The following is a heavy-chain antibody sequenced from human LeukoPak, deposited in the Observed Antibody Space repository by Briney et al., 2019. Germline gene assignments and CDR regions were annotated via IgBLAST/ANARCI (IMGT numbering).Heavy chain of an antibody. CDR1: GFTFSSYG. J-gene: IGHJ4*02. D-gene: IGHD3-22*01. CDR2: IWYDGSNK. V-gene: IGHV3-33*01. Sequence: GGSLRLSCAASGFTFSSYGMHWVRQAPGKGLEWVAVIWYDGSNKYYADSVKGRFTISRDNSKNTLYLQMNSLRAEDTAVYYCAAYGIVVSALDYWGQGTLVTVSS. CDR3: AAYGIVVSALDY.